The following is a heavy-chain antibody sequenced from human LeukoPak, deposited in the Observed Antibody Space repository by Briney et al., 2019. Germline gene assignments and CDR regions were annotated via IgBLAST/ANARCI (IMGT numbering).Heavy chain of an antibody. CDR1: GYTITDYY. D-gene: IGHD2-15*01. CDR3: ARDRSLCSGGSCYSGWFDP. Sequence: ASVKVSCKASGYTITDYYLHWVRQAPGQGLEWMGWIIPNTGGTNYAQKFQDWVTMSSDTSISTAYMELSSLRSDDTAVYYCARDRSLCSGGSCYSGWFDPWGQGTLVTVSS. J-gene: IGHJ5*02. CDR2: IIPNTGGT. V-gene: IGHV1-2*04.